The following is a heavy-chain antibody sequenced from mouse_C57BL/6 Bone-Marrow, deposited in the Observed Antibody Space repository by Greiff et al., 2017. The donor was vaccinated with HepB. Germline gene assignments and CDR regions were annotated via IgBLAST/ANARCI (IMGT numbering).Heavy chain of an antibody. CDR2: ISSGSSTI. Sequence: EVQRVESGGGLVKPGGSLKLSCAASGFTFSDYGMHWVRQAPEKGLEWVAYISSGSSTIYYADTVKGRFTISRDNAKNTLFLQMTSLRSEDTAMYYCARDTTVVATSDYFDYWGQGTTLTVSS. CDR1: GFTFSDYG. J-gene: IGHJ2*01. D-gene: IGHD1-1*01. V-gene: IGHV5-17*01. CDR3: ARDTTVVATSDYFDY.